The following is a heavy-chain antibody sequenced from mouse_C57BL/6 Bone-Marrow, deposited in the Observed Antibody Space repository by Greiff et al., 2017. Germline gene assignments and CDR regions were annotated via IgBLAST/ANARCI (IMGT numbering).Heavy chain of an antibody. Sequence: VQLQQSGPGLVKPSQSLSLTCSVTGYSITSGYYWNWIRQFPGNKLEWMGYISYDGSNNYNPSLKNRISITRDTSKNQFFLKLNSVTTEDTATYYGARRHYDYAAWYFDVWGTGTTVTVSS. CDR1: GYSITSGYY. CDR2: ISYDGSN. D-gene: IGHD2-4*01. CDR3: ARRHYDYAAWYFDV. J-gene: IGHJ1*03. V-gene: IGHV3-6*01.